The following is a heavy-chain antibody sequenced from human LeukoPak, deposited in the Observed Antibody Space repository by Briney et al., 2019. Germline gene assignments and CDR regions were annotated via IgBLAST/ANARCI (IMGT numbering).Heavy chain of an antibody. CDR2: MNPSGGST. J-gene: IGHJ4*02. CDR3: ARHRALYGSGSYPFFDY. Sequence: ASVKVSFKASGYTFTSYYMHWVRQARGQGREWMGIMNPSGGSTSYSQKFQGRVTMTRDRSTSTVYMELSSLRSEDTAVYYCARHRALYGSGSYPFFDYWGQGTLVTVSS. CDR1: GYTFTSYY. V-gene: IGHV1-46*01. D-gene: IGHD3-10*01.